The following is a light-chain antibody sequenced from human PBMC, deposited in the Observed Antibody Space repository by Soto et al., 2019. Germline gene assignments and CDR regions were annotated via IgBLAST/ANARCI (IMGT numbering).Light chain of an antibody. CDR2: SAS. V-gene: IGKV3-15*01. Sequence: EIVMTQSPATLSVSPGERATLSCRASQSISRNLAWYQQKPGQAPRLLIFSASTRATGIPARFSGSGSGTEFTLTISSLQSEDVAVYYCQQYYSTPRLTFGGGTKVDIK. J-gene: IGKJ4*01. CDR1: QSISRN. CDR3: QQYYSTPRLT.